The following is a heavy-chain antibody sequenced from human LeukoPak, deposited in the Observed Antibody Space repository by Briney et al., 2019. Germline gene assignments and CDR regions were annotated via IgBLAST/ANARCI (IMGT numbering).Heavy chain of an antibody. CDR1: GGSISSYY. Sequence: SETLSLTCTVSGGSISSYYWSWIRQPPGKGLEWIGYINYSGSTNYNPSLKSRVTISVDTSKNQFSLKLSSVTAADTAVYYCARVRNGEFDYWGQGTLVTVSS. CDR2: INYSGST. D-gene: IGHD1-14*01. CDR3: ARVRNGEFDY. V-gene: IGHV4-59*01. J-gene: IGHJ4*02.